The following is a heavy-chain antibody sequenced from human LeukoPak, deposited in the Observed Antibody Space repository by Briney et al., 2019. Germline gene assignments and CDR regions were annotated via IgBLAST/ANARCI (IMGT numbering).Heavy chain of an antibody. CDR1: GGHFSGYY. J-gene: IGHJ4*02. CDR3: ARGGRIAAAGTGYFDY. Sequence: SETLALTRAVYGGHFSGYYWSWIRQPPGKGLELIGENNHSGSTNYNPSLKSRVTVSVDTSKNQFSLKLSSVTAADTAVYYCARGGRIAAAGTGYFDYWGQGTLVTVSS. V-gene: IGHV4-34*01. D-gene: IGHD6-13*01. CDR2: NNHSGST.